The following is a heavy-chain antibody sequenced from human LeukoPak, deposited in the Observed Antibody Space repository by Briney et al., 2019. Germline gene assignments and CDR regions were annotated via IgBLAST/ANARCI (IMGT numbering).Heavy chain of an antibody. CDR2: IGQGGNDK. V-gene: IGHV3-7*01. CDR1: GFTLRGHW. J-gene: IGHJ4*02. Sequence: PGGSLRLSCAPSGFTLRGHWMSCVRQAPGKGLECVAKIGQGGNDKYYVDSVKGRFTISRDNANILLYLQMNSLRGEDTAVYYCTRDRSRAEDDWGQGTLVTVSS. CDR3: TRDRSRAEDD. D-gene: IGHD1-14*01.